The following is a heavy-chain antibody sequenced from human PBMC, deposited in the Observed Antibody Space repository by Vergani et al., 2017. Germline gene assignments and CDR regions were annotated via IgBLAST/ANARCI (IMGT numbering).Heavy chain of an antibody. J-gene: IGHJ4*02. CDR2: ISYDGSNK. Sequence: QVQLVESGGGVVQPGRSLRLSCAASGFTFSSYAMHWVRQAPGKGLEWVAVISYDGSNKYYADSVKGRFTISRDNSKNTLYLQMNSLRAEDTAVYYCARDKVGATIGPLDYWGQGTLVTVSS. CDR3: ARDKVGATIGPLDY. CDR1: GFTFSSYA. V-gene: IGHV3-30-3*01. D-gene: IGHD1-26*01.